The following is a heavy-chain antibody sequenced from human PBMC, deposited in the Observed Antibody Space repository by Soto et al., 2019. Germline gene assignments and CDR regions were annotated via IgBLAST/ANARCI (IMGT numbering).Heavy chain of an antibody. Sequence: QVQLVQSGAEVKKPGASVKVSCKSSGYPFTHYGITWVRQAPGQGLEWMGWISPFNGNTNYGQTLQGRVTLTTDTSTSTVYMELRSLRSDDSAVYYCARDQSFDRSYYCGIDVCGQGTTVTVSS. CDR1: GYPFTHYG. V-gene: IGHV1-18*01. D-gene: IGHD3-10*01. J-gene: IGHJ6*02. CDR2: ISPFNGNT. CDR3: ARDQSFDRSYYCGIDV.